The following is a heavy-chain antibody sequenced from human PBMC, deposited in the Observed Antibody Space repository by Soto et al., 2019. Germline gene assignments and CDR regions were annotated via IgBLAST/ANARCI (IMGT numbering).Heavy chain of an antibody. Sequence: PGGSLRLSCAASGFTFSNAWMNWVRQAPGKGLEWVGRIKSKTDGGTTDYAAPVKGRFTISRDDSKNTLYLQMNSLKTEDTAVYYCTTEILFYMITMIVVAKQGWGQGTLVTVSS. J-gene: IGHJ4*02. CDR2: IKSKTDGGTT. V-gene: IGHV3-15*07. D-gene: IGHD3-22*01. CDR1: GFTFSNAW. CDR3: TTEILFYMITMIVVAKQG.